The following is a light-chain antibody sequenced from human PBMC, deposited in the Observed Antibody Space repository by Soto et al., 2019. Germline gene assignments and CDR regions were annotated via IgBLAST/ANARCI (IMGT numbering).Light chain of an antibody. CDR1: QSINSY. J-gene: IGKJ1*01. V-gene: IGKV3-11*01. CDR3: QQRNSWNWR. CDR2: DAS. Sequence: EIVLTQSPATLSLSPGERATLSCRASQSINSYLAWYQHKPGQAPRLLIYDASIRAAGIPARFSGSGSGTDFTLTISSLQPEDFAVYYCQQRNSWNWRCGQGTKVDIK.